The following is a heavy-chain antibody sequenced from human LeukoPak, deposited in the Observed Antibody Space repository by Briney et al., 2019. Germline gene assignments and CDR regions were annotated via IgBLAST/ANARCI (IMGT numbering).Heavy chain of an antibody. CDR3: AKDPDSSAYPPRFDY. CDR1: GFTFDVYA. V-gene: IGHV3-43D*03. CDR2: ISGDGGST. J-gene: IGHJ4*02. Sequence: GGSLRLSCAASGFTFDVYAMRWVRQAPGKGLEWVSLISGDGGSTYYADSVKGRFTISRDNSKNSLYLQMNSLRAEDTALYYCAKDPDSSAYPPRFDYWGQGTLVTVSS. D-gene: IGHD3-22*01.